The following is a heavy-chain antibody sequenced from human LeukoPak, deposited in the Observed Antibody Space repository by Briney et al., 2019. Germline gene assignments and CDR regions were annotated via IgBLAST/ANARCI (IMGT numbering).Heavy chain of an antibody. Sequence: GGSLRLSCAASGFTFSSYEMNWVRQAPGKGLEWVSYISSSGSTIYYADSVKGRFTISRDNAKNSLYLQMNSLRAEDTAVYYCARDRGYSSFDYWGQGTLVTVSS. CDR3: ARDRGYSSFDY. J-gene: IGHJ4*02. CDR2: ISSSGSTI. CDR1: GFTFSSYE. V-gene: IGHV3-48*03. D-gene: IGHD4-23*01.